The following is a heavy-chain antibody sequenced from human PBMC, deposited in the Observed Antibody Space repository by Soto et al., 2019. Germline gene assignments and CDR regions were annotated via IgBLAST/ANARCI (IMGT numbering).Heavy chain of an antibody. CDR3: ARDMGDVGATVGSDYYYYGMDV. CDR1: GGSISSYY. V-gene: IGHV4-59*01. CDR2: IYYSGST. J-gene: IGHJ6*02. Sequence: LSLTCTVSGGSISSYYWSWIRQPPGKGLEWIGYIYYSGSTNYNPSLKSRVTISVDTSKNQFSLKLSSVTAADTAVYYCARDMGDVGATVGSDYYYYGMDVWGQGTTVTVSS. D-gene: IGHD1-26*01.